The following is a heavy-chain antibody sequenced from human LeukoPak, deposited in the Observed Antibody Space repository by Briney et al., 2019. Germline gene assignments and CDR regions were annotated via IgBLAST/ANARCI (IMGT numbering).Heavy chain of an antibody. Sequence: GGSLRLSCAASGMTFSNHWMHWVRQVPGKWLVWVSLVKTDGRTTIYADSVNARFTISIDNGKRTLYLQMNSLRAEDTAIYYCTTGPSYGYEWWGQGTVVTVSS. CDR2: VKTDGRTT. D-gene: IGHD3-16*01. V-gene: IGHV3-74*01. CDR3: TTGPSYGYEW. CDR1: GMTFSNHW. J-gene: IGHJ4*02.